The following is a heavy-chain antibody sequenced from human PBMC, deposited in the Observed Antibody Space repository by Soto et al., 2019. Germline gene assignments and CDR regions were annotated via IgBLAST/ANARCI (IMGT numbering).Heavy chain of an antibody. V-gene: IGHV3-23*01. J-gene: IGHJ4*02. CDR1: GFIFSNYA. CDR2: ISGSGADT. D-gene: IGHD2-15*01. CDR3: AKDTGRGGGSVFDY. Sequence: SGGSLRLSCAPSGFIFSNYAMSWVRQARGKGLEWVSAISGSGADTYYTESVKGRFTISRDNFKNTLYLQMNNLRAEDTAVYYCAKDTGRGGGSVFDYWGQGTLVTVSS.